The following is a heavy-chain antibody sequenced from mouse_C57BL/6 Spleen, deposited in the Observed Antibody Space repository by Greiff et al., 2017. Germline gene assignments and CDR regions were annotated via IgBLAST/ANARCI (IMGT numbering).Heavy chain of an antibody. D-gene: IGHD1-1*02. CDR3: ARDYYEYYYAMDY. V-gene: IGHV2-9-1*01. Sequence: VMLVESGPGLVAPSQSLSITCTVSGFSLTSYAISWVRQPPGKGLEWLGVIWTGGGTNYNSALKSRLSISKDNSKSQVFLKMNSLQTDDTARYYCARDYYEYYYAMDYWGQGTSVTVPS. CDR1: GFSLTSYA. J-gene: IGHJ4*01. CDR2: IWTGGGT.